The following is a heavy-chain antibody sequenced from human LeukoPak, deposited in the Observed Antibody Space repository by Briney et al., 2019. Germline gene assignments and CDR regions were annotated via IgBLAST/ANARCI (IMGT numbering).Heavy chain of an antibody. CDR2: IYHSGST. CDR3: ASGSSLRASDI. J-gene: IGHJ3*02. V-gene: IGHV4-30-2*01. CDR1: GGSISSGGYS. D-gene: IGHD3-10*01. Sequence: PSETLSLTCAVSGGSISSGGYSWSWIRQPPGKGLEWIGYIYHSGSTYYNPSLKSRVTISVDRSKNQFSLKLSSVTAADTAVYYCASGSSLRASDIWGQGTMVTVSS.